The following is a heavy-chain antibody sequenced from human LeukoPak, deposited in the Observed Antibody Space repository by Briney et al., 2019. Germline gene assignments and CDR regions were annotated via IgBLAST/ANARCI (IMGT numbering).Heavy chain of an antibody. J-gene: IGHJ4*02. CDR2: LYSDGRR. CDR1: GFSATSNY. CDR3: ARVESGSGVLDS. V-gene: IGHV3-53*01. Sequence: PGGSLRLPCAASGFSATSNYMTWVRQAPGKGLEWVSILYSDGRRHFADSVKGRFTISRDISKNTLHLQMNSLRADDTAVYYCARVESGSGVLDSWGQGTLVTVSS. D-gene: IGHD3-3*01.